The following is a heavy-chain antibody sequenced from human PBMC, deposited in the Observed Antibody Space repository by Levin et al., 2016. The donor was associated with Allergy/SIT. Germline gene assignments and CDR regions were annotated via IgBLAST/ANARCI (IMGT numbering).Heavy chain of an antibody. Sequence: SLKISCAASGFTLSDYYMGWIRQAPGRGLEWVSYISSRSEFTTYVDSVKGRFTISRDNSKNALHLQMNGLRGEDTAVYYCAKGISGSYPTSRIFDVWGQGTVVAVSS. J-gene: IGHJ3*01. CDR1: GFTLSDYY. V-gene: IGHV3-11*05. CDR3: AKGISGSYPTSRIFDV. D-gene: IGHD3-16*02. CDR2: ISSRSEFT.